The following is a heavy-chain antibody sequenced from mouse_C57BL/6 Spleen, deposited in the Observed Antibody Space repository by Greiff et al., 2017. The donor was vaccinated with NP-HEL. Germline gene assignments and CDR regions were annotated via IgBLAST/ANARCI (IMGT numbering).Heavy chain of an antibody. D-gene: IGHD1-1*01. CDR1: GYTFTDYN. J-gene: IGHJ4*01. V-gene: IGHV1-22*01. CDR2: INPNNGGT. CDR3: ARNLLLRSLDAMDY. Sequence: EVQLQQSGPELVKPGASVKMSCKASGYTFTDYNMHWVKQSHGKSLEWIGYINPNNGGTSYNQKFKGKATLTVNKSSSTAYMELRSLTSEDSAVYYCARNLLLRSLDAMDYWGQGTSVTVSS.